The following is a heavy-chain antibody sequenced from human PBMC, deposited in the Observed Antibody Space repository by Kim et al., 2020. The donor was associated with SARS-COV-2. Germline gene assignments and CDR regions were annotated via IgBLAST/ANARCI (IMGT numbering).Heavy chain of an antibody. CDR1: GGSISSSSYY. CDR2: IYYSGST. Sequence: SETLSLTCTVSGGSISSSSYYWGWIRQPPGKGLEWIGSIYYSGSTYYNPSLKSRVTISVDTSKNQFSLKLSSVTAADTAVYYCARHVLPDYGDYGYFDYWGQGTLVTVSA. V-gene: IGHV4-39*01. CDR3: ARHVLPDYGDYGYFDY. D-gene: IGHD4-17*01. J-gene: IGHJ4*02.